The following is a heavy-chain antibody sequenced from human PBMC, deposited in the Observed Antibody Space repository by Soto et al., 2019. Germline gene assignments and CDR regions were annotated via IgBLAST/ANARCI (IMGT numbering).Heavy chain of an antibody. CDR1: GYTFTSYD. CDR2: MNPNSGNT. Sequence: ASVKVSCKASGYTFTSYDISWVRQATGQGLEWMGWMNPNSGNTGYAQKFQGRVTMTRNTSISTAYMELSSLRSEDTAVYYCARGPRADILTGYYWGQGTLVTVSS. V-gene: IGHV1-8*01. J-gene: IGHJ4*02. D-gene: IGHD3-9*01. CDR3: ARGPRADILTGYY.